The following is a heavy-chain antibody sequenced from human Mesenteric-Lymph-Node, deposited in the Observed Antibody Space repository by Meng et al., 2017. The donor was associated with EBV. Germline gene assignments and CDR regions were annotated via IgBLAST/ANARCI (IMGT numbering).Heavy chain of an antibody. CDR2: VFYLGNA. Sequence: HLDLRVSRPRRGKPSEALSLISLVCCGSVSDGTDYWGWGRRPPGKGLEWCGSVFYLGNAYYNPSFKSRVTISADTTKKEFFLILLTVVAAATAVYYCGRLFRLEGPVFDPWGQGTLVTVSS. CDR3: GRLFRLEGPVFDP. J-gene: IGHJ5*02. CDR1: CGSVSDGTDY. D-gene: IGHD3-16*01. V-gene: IGHV4-39*01.